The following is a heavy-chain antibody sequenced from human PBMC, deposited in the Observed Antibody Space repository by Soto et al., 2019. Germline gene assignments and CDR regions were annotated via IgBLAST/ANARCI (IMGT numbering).Heavy chain of an antibody. CDR2: ISYDGSNK. V-gene: IGHV3-30*18. CDR3: AKDDPSPHYFDY. Sequence: QVQLVASGGGVVQPGRSLRLSCAASGFTFSSYGMHWVRQAPGKGLEWVAVISYDGSNKYYADSVKGRFTISRDNSKNTLYLQMNSLRAEDTAVYYCAKDDPSPHYFDYWGQGTLVTVSS. CDR1: GFTFSSYG. J-gene: IGHJ4*02.